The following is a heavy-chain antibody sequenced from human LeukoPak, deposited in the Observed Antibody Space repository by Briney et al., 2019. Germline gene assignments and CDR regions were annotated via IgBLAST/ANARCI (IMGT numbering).Heavy chain of an antibody. CDR1: GYTLTELS. CDR2: FDPEDGET. D-gene: IGHD3-10*01. Sequence: GASVKVSCKVSGYTLTELSMHWVRLAPGKGLEWMGGFDPEDGETIYAQKFQGRVTMTEDTSTDTAYMELSSLRSEDTAVYYCATAIMVRAMNYFDYWGQGTLVTVSS. J-gene: IGHJ4*02. CDR3: ATAIMVRAMNYFDY. V-gene: IGHV1-24*01.